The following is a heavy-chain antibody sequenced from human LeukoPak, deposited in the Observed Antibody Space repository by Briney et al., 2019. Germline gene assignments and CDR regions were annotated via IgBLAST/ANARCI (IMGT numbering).Heavy chain of an antibody. CDR1: GFSFSRNW. V-gene: IGHV3-23*01. D-gene: IGHD3-22*01. J-gene: IGHJ4*02. CDR3: AKSRDSSGYLGLSAY. Sequence: PGGSLRLSCVASGFSFSRNWMNWVRQAPGKGLEWVSAISGSGVTTYYADSVKGRFTISRDNSKNTLYLQMNSLRAEDTAVYHCAKSRDSSGYLGLSAYWGQGTLVTVSS. CDR2: ISGSGVTT.